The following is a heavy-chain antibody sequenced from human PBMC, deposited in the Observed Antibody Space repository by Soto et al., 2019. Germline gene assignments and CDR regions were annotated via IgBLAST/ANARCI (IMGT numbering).Heavy chain of an antibody. J-gene: IGHJ2*01. D-gene: IGHD3-22*01. Sequence: SETLSLTCTVSGASINNNDYYWSWIRQTPGKGLEWIGYVYYSGTTDYIPSLKSRLPMSIDKSQNQFTLKLNSVTAADTATYYCARMSYFYDKWYFDLWGRGTLVTVSS. CDR3: ARMSYFYDKWYFDL. CDR2: VYYSGTT. CDR1: GASINNNDYY. V-gene: IGHV4-30-4*01.